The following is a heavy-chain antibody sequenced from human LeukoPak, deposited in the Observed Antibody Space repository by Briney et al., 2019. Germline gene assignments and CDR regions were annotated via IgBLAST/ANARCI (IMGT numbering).Heavy chain of an antibody. CDR2: FSGRGAGT. D-gene: IGHD2-8*01. CDR1: GFTFSTYA. V-gene: IGHV3-23*01. Sequence: GGSLRLSCAASGFTFSTYAMSWVRQAPGKGLEWVSTFSGRGAGTYYADSVKGRLTISRDNSKNPLYLQMNSLRADDTAVYYCAKNTNSKPDNWGQGTLVTVSS. J-gene: IGHJ4*02. CDR3: AKNTNSKPDN.